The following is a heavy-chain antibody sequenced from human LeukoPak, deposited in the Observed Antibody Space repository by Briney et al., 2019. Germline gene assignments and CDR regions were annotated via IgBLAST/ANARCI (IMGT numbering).Heavy chain of an antibody. J-gene: IGHJ6*02. CDR1: GYTFTIYG. CDR2: ISAYNGNT. V-gene: IGHV1-18*01. Sequence: RASVKVSCKASGYTFTIYGISWVRQAPGEGVEWMRWISAYNGNTNYAQKLQGRFTITTGPSTSPPYIELRSLRPDDTAVCYCARAPRGSDFWSGLPDSYYYGMDVWGQGTTVTVSS. D-gene: IGHD3-3*01. CDR3: ARAPRGSDFWSGLPDSYYYGMDV.